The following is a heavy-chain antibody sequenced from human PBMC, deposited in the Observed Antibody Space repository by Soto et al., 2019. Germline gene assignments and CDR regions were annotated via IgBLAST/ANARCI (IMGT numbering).Heavy chain of an antibody. CDR2: INAGNGNT. Sequence: ASVKVSCKASGSTFTSYAMHWVRQAPGQRLEWMGWINAGNGNTKYSQKFQGRVTITRDTSASTAYMELSSLRSEDTAVYYCARYGWAVAGNYYYYGMDVWGQGTTVTVSS. CDR1: GSTFTSYA. D-gene: IGHD6-19*01. J-gene: IGHJ6*02. CDR3: ARYGWAVAGNYYYYGMDV. V-gene: IGHV1-3*01.